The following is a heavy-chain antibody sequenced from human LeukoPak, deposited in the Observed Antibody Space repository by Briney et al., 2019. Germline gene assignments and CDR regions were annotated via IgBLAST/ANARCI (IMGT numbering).Heavy chain of an antibody. D-gene: IGHD3-10*01. CDR2: IYPGDSDT. J-gene: IGHJ6*03. Sequence: GASVKVSCKASGYTFTSYWIGWVRLMPGKGLEWMGIIYPGDSDTRYSPSFQGQVTISADKSISTVYLQWSSLKASDTAMYYCARTRYYGSSYNYMDVWGKGTTVTVSS. CDR3: ARTRYYGSSYNYMDV. CDR1: GYTFTSYW. V-gene: IGHV5-51*01.